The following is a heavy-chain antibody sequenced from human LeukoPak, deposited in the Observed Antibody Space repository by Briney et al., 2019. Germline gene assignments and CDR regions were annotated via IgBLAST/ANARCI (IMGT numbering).Heavy chain of an antibody. J-gene: IGHJ6*03. CDR2: INWNGGST. D-gene: IGHD6-19*01. Sequence: GGSLRLSCAASGFTFDGYAMHWVRQAPGKGLEWVSGINWNGGSTGYADSVKGRFTISRDNAKNSLYLQMNSLRAEDTALYYCARRQWLVQSYYYYYMDVWGKGTTVTVSS. CDR1: GFTFDGYA. CDR3: ARRQWLVQSYYYYYMDV. V-gene: IGHV3-20*04.